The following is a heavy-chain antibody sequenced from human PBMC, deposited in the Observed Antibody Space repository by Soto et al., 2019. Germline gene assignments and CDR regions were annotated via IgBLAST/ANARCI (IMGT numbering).Heavy chain of an antibody. CDR2: INPSGGST. J-gene: IGHJ5*02. V-gene: IGHV1-46*02. D-gene: IGHD3-16*02. Sequence: GASVKVSCKASGYTFKSYYLRWVQQAHGQGLEWMGIINPSGGSTSYAQKFQGRVTMTRDTSTSPVYMELSSLRSADTAVYYCARGQVMITFGGVIPMFDPWGQGTLGTVSS. CDR3: ARGQVMITFGGVIPMFDP. CDR1: GYTFKSYY.